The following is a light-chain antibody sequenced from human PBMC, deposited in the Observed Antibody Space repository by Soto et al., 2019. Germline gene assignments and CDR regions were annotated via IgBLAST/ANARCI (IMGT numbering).Light chain of an antibody. V-gene: IGKV1-12*01. J-gene: IGKJ5*01. CDR1: QTISSW. CDR2: VAS. Sequence: IQMTQSPSTLSGSVGDRVTITCRASQTISSWLAWYQQKPGKAPKLLIYVASALHSGVPSRFSGSGSGTEFTLTISSLQPEGFATYYCQQANSFPITFGQGTRLEIK. CDR3: QQANSFPIT.